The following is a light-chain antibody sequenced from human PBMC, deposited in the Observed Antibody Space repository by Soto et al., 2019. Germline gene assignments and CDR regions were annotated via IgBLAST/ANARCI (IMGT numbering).Light chain of an antibody. V-gene: IGKV1-5*01. CDR3: QHYNRSPYT. CDR2: DAS. J-gene: IGKJ2*01. CDR1: QSISSW. Sequence: DIQMTQSPSTLSASVGDRVTITCRASQSISSWLDWYQQKPGKAPKLLIYDASSLESGVPSRFSGSGSGTEFTLTISSLQPDDFATYYCQHYNRSPYTFGQGTKLEIK.